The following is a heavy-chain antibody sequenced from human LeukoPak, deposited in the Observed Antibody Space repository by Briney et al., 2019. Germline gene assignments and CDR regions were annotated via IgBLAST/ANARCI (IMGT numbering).Heavy chain of an antibody. Sequence: ASVKVSCKASGYTFTGYYMHWVRQAPGQGLEWMGIINPSGGSTSYAQKFQGRVTMTRDTSTSTVYMELSSLRSEDTAVYYCARDLRWGYYFDYWGQGTLVTVSS. CDR2: INPSGGST. D-gene: IGHD4-23*01. V-gene: IGHV1-46*01. J-gene: IGHJ4*02. CDR3: ARDLRWGYYFDY. CDR1: GYTFTGYY.